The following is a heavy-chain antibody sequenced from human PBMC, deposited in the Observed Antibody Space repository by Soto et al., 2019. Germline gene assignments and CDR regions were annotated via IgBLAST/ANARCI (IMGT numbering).Heavy chain of an antibody. CDR1: GFNFDDYS. CDR2: INWDGSNT. J-gene: IGHJ5*02. Sequence: GGSLRLSCAASGFNFDDYSMHWVRQAPGKGLEWVSLINWDGSNTYYADSVKGRFTTSRDNSRNSLYLEMNSLRTEDTALYLCAKAYTTHTWNDGIVPWGKGTLVTVSS. CDR3: AKAYTTHTWNDGIVP. D-gene: IGHD1-1*01. V-gene: IGHV3-43*01.